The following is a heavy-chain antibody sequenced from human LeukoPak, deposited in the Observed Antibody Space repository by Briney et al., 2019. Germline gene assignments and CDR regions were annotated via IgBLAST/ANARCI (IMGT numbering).Heavy chain of an antibody. CDR3: AKRREGVAASFDY. CDR1: GFTFSSYA. D-gene: IGHD6-19*01. V-gene: IGHV3-23*01. Sequence: GGSLRLSCAASGFTFSSYAMSWVRQAPGKGLEWVSGLTGSGDSTYYADSVKGRFTISRDNSKNTVYLQMNSLRVEDTAVYYFAKRREGVAASFDYWGQGTLVTVSS. CDR2: LTGSGDST. J-gene: IGHJ4*02.